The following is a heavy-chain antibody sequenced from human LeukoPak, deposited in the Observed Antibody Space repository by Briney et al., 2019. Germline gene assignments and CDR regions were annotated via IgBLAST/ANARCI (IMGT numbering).Heavy chain of an antibody. CDR3: AKNKELMVFVY. CDR2: ISSSGSTI. V-gene: IGHV3-48*03. CDR1: GFTFSSYE. Sequence: PGGSLRLSCAASGFTFSSYEMNWVRQAPGKGLEWVSYISSSGSTIYYADSVKGRFTISRDNSKNTLYLQMNSLRAEDTAVYYCAKNKELMVFVYWGQGTLVTVSS. D-gene: IGHD2-8*01. J-gene: IGHJ4*02.